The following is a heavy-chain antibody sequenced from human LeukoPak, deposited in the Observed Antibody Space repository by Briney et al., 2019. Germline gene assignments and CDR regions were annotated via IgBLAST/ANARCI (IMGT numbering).Heavy chain of an antibody. V-gene: IGHV3-74*03. D-gene: IGHD6-13*01. CDR2: INSDGSST. CDR1: GFTFSTFW. CDR3: ARGGAAAAFDY. J-gene: IGHJ4*02. Sequence: GGSLRLSYAASGFTFSTFWMYWVRQAPGQGLVWVSHINSDGSSTTYADSVKGRFTISRDNAKNTLYLQMNSLRAEDTAVYYCARGGAAAAFDYWGQGTLVAVSS.